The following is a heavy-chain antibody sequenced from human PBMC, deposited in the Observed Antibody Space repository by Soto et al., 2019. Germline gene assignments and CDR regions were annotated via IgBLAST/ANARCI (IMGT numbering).Heavy chain of an antibody. J-gene: IGHJ4*02. D-gene: IGHD3-22*01. CDR2: IIPIFGTA. V-gene: IGHV1-69*01. CDR1: GGTFSSYA. CDR3: AREENSSGYYDSGFDY. Sequence: QVQLVQSGAEVKKPGSSVKDSCKASGGTFSSYAISWVRQAPRQGLEWMGGIIPIFGTANYAQKFQGRVTITADESTSTAYMELSSLRSEDTAVYYCAREENSSGYYDSGFDYWGQGTLVTVSS.